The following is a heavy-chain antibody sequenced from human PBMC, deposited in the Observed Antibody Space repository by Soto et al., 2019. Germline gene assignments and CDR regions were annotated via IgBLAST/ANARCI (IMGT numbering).Heavy chain of an antibody. CDR3: FRPRGHTSGFFEY. V-gene: IGHV4-61*01. CDR1: GDSVSNGFYY. CDR2: IYYSGST. D-gene: IGHD5-18*01. Sequence: SETLSLTCTVSGDSVSNGFYYWTWIRQSPVKGLEWIGNIYYSGSTEYNPSLTSRVSISIDMSKNQLSLTLTSVTAADSAVYFCFRPRGHTSGFFEYLGQGTTVNVPP. J-gene: IGHJ4*03.